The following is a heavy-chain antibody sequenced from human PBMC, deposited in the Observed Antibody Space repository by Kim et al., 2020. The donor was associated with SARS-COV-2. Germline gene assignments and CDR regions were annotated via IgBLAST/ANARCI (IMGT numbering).Heavy chain of an antibody. Sequence: GGSLRLSCAASGFTFSSYSMNWVRQAPGKGLEWVSYISSSSSTIYYADSVKGRFTISRDNAKNSLYLRMNSLRAEDTAVYYCAILGGSDYWGQGTLVTVS. CDR3: AILGGSDY. D-gene: IGHD3-16*01. J-gene: IGHJ4*02. CDR1: GFTFSSYS. CDR2: ISSSSSTI. V-gene: IGHV3-48*01.